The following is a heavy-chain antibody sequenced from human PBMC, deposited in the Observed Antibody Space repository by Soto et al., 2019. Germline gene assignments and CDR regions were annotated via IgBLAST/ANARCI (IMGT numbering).Heavy chain of an antibody. D-gene: IGHD2-2*01. V-gene: IGHV3-33*01. Sequence: PGGSLRLSCAASGFTFSSYGMHWVRQAPGKGLEWVAVIWYDGSNKYYADSVKGRFTISRDNSKNTLYLQMNSLRAEDTAVYYCARLGXCSSTSCHRYYYYGMDVWGQGTTVTVSS. CDR2: IWYDGSNK. J-gene: IGHJ6*02. CDR1: GFTFSSYG. CDR3: ARLGXCSSTSCHRYYYYGMDV.